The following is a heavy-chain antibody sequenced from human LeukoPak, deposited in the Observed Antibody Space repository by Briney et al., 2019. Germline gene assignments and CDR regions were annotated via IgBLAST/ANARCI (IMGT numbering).Heavy chain of an antibody. Sequence: PGGSLRLSCAASGFTVSSNYMSWVRQAPGKGLEWVAVISYDGNNKYYTDSMKGRFSISRDNSKNTLYLQMNSLRAEDTAVYYCARVARWDSSGYLFDYWGQGTLVTVSS. J-gene: IGHJ4*02. CDR3: ARVARWDSSGYLFDY. V-gene: IGHV3-30*03. CDR2: ISYDGNNK. D-gene: IGHD3-22*01. CDR1: GFTVSSNY.